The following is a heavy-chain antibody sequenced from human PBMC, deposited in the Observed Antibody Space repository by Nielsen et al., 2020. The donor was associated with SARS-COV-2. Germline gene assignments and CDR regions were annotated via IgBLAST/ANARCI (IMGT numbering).Heavy chain of an antibody. CDR1: GFSFRDSY. CDR2: ISSSSAYT. CDR3: ARTGRNMVNYYGMDV. D-gene: IGHD5-18*01. J-gene: IGHJ6*02. Sequence: GESLKISCAASGFSFRDSYMSWIRQAPGKGLEWISYISSSSAYTNYADSVKGRLTISRDNARNSVYLQMNSLGAEDTAVYYCARTGRNMVNYYGMDVWGQGTTVTVSS. V-gene: IGHV3-11*03.